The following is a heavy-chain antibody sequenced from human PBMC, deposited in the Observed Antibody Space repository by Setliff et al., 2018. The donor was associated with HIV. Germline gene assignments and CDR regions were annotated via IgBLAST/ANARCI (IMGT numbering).Heavy chain of an antibody. D-gene: IGHD3-3*01. CDR1: GYTFSNYD. J-gene: IGHJ4*02. V-gene: IGHV1-8*03. CDR3: ARGGSGYYDFWSGSSAFEY. CDR2: MNPNSGNT. Sequence: ASVKVSCKASGYTFSNYDINWVRQATGQGLEWMGWMNPNSGNTGYAQKFQGRVTITADESTTTAYMELSSLRSEDTAVFYCARGGSGYYDFWSGSSAFEYWGQGTLVTVSS.